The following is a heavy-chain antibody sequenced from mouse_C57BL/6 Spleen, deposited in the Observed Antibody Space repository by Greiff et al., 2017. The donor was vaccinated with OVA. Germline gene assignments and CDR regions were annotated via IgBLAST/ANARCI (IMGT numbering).Heavy chain of an antibody. CDR2: IRNKANNHAT. Sequence: EVQLQESGGGLVQPGGSMKLSCAASGFTFSDAWMDWVRQSPEKGLEWVAEIRNKANNHATYYAESVKGRFTISRDDSKSSVYLQMNSLRAEDTGIYYCTRFDYADYAMDYWGQGTSVTVSS. CDR3: TRFDYADYAMDY. D-gene: IGHD2-4*01. V-gene: IGHV6-6*01. J-gene: IGHJ4*01. CDR1: GFTFSDAW.